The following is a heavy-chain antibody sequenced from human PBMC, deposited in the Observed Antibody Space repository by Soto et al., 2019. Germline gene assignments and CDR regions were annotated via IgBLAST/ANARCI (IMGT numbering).Heavy chain of an antibody. D-gene: IGHD1-26*01. CDR1: GGSISSGGYS. J-gene: IGHJ4*02. Sequence: PSETLSLTCAVSGGSISSGGYSWNWIRQTSGRGLEWIGHIYHSENTFHNPSLKSRVTISLDRSRNEFSPKMRSVTAADTAVYYCASGSYERGYFHYWGQGTLVTSPQ. CDR3: ASGSYERGYFHY. CDR2: IYHSENT. V-gene: IGHV4-30-2*01.